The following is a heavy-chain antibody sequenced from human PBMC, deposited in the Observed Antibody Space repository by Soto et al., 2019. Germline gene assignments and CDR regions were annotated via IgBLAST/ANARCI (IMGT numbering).Heavy chain of an antibody. D-gene: IGHD5-18*01. V-gene: IGHV4-4*07. J-gene: IGHJ6*02. CDR3: ARVTQRGFSLHSGIMDF. CDR1: GGSLSTYY. Sequence: SETLSLTCTVSGGSLSTYYWNWIRQAAGKGLEWIGRIYTSVSTSYNPSLKSRVTMSVDTSKSQFSLKLSSVTAADTAVYYCARVTQRGFSLHSGIMDFWGQGSRGTGSS. CDR2: IYTSVST.